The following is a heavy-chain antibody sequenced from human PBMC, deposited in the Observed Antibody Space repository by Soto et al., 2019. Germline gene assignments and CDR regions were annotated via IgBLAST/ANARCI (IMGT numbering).Heavy chain of an antibody. CDR2: ISSSSSTI. CDR3: ARDFSPFPCSSTSCYYYYYYGMDV. V-gene: IGHV3-48*02. J-gene: IGHJ6*02. D-gene: IGHD2-2*01. CDR1: GFTFSSYS. Sequence: GESLKISCAASGFTFSSYSMNWVRQAPGKGLEWVSYISSSSSTIYYADSVKGRFTISRDNAKNSLYLQMNSLRDEDTAVYYCARDFSPFPCSSTSCYYYYYYGMDVWGQGTTVTVSS.